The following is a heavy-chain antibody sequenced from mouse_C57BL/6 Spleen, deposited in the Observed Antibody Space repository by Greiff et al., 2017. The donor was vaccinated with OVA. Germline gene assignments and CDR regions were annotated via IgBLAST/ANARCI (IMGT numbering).Heavy chain of an antibody. CDR3: ARGKTAQAYFDD. CDR1: GYTFTSYW. J-gene: IGHJ2*01. V-gene: IGHV1-50*01. D-gene: IGHD3-2*02. CDR2: IDPSDSYT. Sequence: QVQLQQPGAELVKPGASVKLSCKASGYTFTSYWMQWVKQRPGQGLEWIGEIDPSDSYTNYNQKFKGKATLTVDTSSSTAYMQLSSLTSEDSAVYDCARGKTAQAYFDDWGQGTTLTVSS.